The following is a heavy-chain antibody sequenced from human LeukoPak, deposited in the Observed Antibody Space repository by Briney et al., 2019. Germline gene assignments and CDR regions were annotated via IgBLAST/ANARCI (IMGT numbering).Heavy chain of an antibody. CDR1: GFAFSDYY. V-gene: IGHV3-53*01. J-gene: IGHJ6*02. Sequence: GGSLRLSCAASGFAFSDYYMSWIRQAPGKGLEWLSVIYSGGSTYYADSVKGRFTISRDNSKNTLYLQMNSLRAEDTAVYYCARDYYGSGSYYRHYYGMDVWGQWTTVTVSS. CDR3: ARDYYGSGSYYRHYYGMDV. D-gene: IGHD3-10*01. CDR2: IYSGGST.